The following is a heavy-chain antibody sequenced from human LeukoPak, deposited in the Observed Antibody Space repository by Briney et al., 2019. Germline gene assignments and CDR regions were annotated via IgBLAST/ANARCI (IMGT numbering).Heavy chain of an antibody. Sequence: ASVKVSCKASGYTFTSYDINWVRQATGQGLEWMGWMNPNSGNTGYAQKFQGRVTMTRDTSISTAYMELSRLRSDDTAVYYCAREGTAAAGISDYWGQGTLVTVSS. J-gene: IGHJ4*02. D-gene: IGHD6-13*01. CDR3: AREGTAAAGISDY. V-gene: IGHV1-8*01. CDR1: GYTFTSYD. CDR2: MNPNSGNT.